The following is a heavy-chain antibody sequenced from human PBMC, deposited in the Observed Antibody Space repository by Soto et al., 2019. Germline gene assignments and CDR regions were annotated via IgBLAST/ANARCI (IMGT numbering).Heavy chain of an antibody. D-gene: IGHD6-6*01. J-gene: IGHJ6*02. CDR2: ISYDGSNK. CDR3: AKDYSSSPYYYYYYGMDV. Sequence: GGSLRLSCAASGFTFSSYGMHWVRQAPGKGLEWVAVISYDGSNKYYADSVKGRFTISRDNSKNTLYLQMNSLRAEDTAVYYCAKDYSSSPYYYYYYGMDVWGQGTTVTVSS. CDR1: GFTFSSYG. V-gene: IGHV3-30*18.